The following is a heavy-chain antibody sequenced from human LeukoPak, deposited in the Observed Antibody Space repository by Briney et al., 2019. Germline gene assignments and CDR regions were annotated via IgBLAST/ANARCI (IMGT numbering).Heavy chain of an antibody. CDR2: IYYSGST. CDR3: AREDRGSSYDY. J-gene: IGHJ4*02. Sequence: SETLSLTCTVSGGSISSYYWSWIRQPPGKGLEWIGYIYYSGSTNYNPSLKSRVTISVDTSRNQFSLKLSSVTAADTAVYYCAREDRGSSYDYWGQGTLVTVSS. V-gene: IGHV4-59*01. D-gene: IGHD6-13*01. CDR1: GGSISSYY.